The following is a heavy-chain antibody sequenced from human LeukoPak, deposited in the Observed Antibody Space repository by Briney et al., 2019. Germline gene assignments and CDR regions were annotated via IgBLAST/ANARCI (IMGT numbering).Heavy chain of an antibody. CDR3: ARVSTVADY. CDR2: IRISGAS. CDR1: GASIRGHY. V-gene: IGHV4-4*07. D-gene: IGHD4-23*01. Sequence: SETLSLTCTVSGASIRGHYWNWFRQTPGQAPEWIAWIRISGASNSNPSLKRRVTISGDTSKNQISLKLTSVTAADTAVYYCARVSTVADYWGQGTLVTVSS. J-gene: IGHJ4*02.